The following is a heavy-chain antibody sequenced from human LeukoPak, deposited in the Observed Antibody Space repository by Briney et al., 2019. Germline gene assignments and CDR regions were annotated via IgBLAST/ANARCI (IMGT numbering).Heavy chain of an antibody. Sequence: SETLSLTCAVSGGSISSSNWWSWVRQPPGKGLEWIGEIYRSGSTNYIPSLKSRVTLSIDKSRNQFSLRLTSVTAADTAVYYCARMALGSSSLDGLDVWGQGTTVTVSS. CDR2: IYRSGST. D-gene: IGHD2-2*01. CDR3: ARMALGSSSLDGLDV. J-gene: IGHJ6*02. CDR1: GGSISSSNW. V-gene: IGHV4-4*02.